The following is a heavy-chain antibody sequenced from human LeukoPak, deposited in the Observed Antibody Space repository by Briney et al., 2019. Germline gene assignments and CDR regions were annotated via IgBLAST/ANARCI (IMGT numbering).Heavy chain of an antibody. Sequence: ASVKVSCKASGYTFTGYYMHWVRQAPGQGLERMGRINPNSGGTNYAQKFQGRVTMTRDTSISTAYMELSRLRSDDTAVYYCARDFSPYYVWGSYRFDYWGQGTLVTVSS. J-gene: IGHJ4*02. CDR2: INPNSGGT. CDR1: GYTFTGYY. D-gene: IGHD3-16*02. V-gene: IGHV1-2*06. CDR3: ARDFSPYYVWGSYRFDY.